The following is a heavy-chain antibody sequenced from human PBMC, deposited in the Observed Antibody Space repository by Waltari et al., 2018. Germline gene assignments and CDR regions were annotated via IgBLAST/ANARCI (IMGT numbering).Heavy chain of an antibody. CDR3: ATTLYDFWSGYYTNHYFDY. J-gene: IGHJ4*02. V-gene: IGHV1-24*01. CDR1: GYTLPELS. D-gene: IGHD3-3*01. CDR2: FDPEDGET. Sequence: QVQLVQSGAEVKKPGASVKVSCKVSGYTLPELSMHWVRQAPGQGLEWMGGFDPEDGETIYAQKFQGRVTMTEDTSTDTAYMELSSLRSEDTAVYYCATTLYDFWSGYYTNHYFDYWGQGTLVTVSS.